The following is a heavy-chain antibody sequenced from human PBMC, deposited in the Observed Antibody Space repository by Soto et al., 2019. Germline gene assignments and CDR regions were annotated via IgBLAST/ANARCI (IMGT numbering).Heavy chain of an antibody. CDR3: AKEVYGSGSYSSWMDV. J-gene: IGHJ6*04. CDR2: ISWDGGST. D-gene: IGHD3-10*01. Sequence: GGSLRLSCAASGFTFDDYAMHWVRQAPGKGLEWVSLISWDGGSTYYADSVKGRFTISRDNSKNSLYLQMNSLRAEDTGLYYCAKEVYGSGSYSSWMDVWGKGTTVTVSS. V-gene: IGHV3-43D*03. CDR1: GFTFDDYA.